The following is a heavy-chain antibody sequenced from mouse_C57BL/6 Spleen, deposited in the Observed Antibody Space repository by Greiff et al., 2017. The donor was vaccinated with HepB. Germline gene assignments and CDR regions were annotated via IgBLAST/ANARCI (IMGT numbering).Heavy chain of an antibody. Sequence: VKLQESGAELVKPGASVKISCKASGYAFSSYWMNWVKQRPGKGLEWIGQIYPGDGDTNYNGKFKGKATLTADKSSSTAYMQLSSLTSEDSAVYFCARSGAQATDYWGQGTTLTVSS. CDR2: IYPGDGDT. CDR1: GYAFSSYW. D-gene: IGHD3-2*02. CDR3: ARSGAQATDY. V-gene: IGHV1-80*01. J-gene: IGHJ2*01.